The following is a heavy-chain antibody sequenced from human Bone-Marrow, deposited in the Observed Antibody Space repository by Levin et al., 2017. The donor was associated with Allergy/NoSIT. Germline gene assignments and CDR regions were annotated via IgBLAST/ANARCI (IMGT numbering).Heavy chain of an antibody. Sequence: GGSLRLSCAASGFTFSSYGMHWVRQAPGKGLEWVAVIWYDGSNKYYADSVKGRFTISRDNSKNTLYLQMNSLRAEDTAVYYCARDSGYCSSTSCYFFSQPFDYWGQGTLVTVSS. CDR1: GFTFSSYG. J-gene: IGHJ4*02. V-gene: IGHV3-33*01. D-gene: IGHD2-2*01. CDR2: IWYDGSNK. CDR3: ARDSGYCSSTSCYFFSQPFDY.